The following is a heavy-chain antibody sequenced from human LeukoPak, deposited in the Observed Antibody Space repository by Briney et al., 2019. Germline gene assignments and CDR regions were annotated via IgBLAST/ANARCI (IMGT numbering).Heavy chain of an antibody. Sequence: GGSLRLSCAASGFSFSDYYMSWIRQAPGKGLDWVSTISGSGGSTDYADSVKGRFTISRDNSKNTLYLQMNSLRAEDTAVYYCAKAYGSGWAPFDYWGQGTLVTVSS. J-gene: IGHJ4*02. CDR1: GFSFSDYY. D-gene: IGHD6-19*01. V-gene: IGHV3-23*01. CDR2: ISGSGGST. CDR3: AKAYGSGWAPFDY.